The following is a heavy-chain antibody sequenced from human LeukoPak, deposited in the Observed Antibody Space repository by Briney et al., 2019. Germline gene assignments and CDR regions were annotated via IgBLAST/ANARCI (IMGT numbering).Heavy chain of an antibody. CDR3: AKDYLYYYGSGSYYKPPDY. CDR2: ISYDGSNK. V-gene: IGHV3-30*18. J-gene: IGHJ4*02. Sequence: GGSLRLSCAASGFTFSSYGMHWVRQAPGKGLEWVAVISYDGSNKYYADSVKGRFTISRVNSKNTLYLQMNSLRAEDTAVYYCAKDYLYYYGSGSYYKPPDYWGQGTLVTVSS. CDR1: GFTFSSYG. D-gene: IGHD3-10*01.